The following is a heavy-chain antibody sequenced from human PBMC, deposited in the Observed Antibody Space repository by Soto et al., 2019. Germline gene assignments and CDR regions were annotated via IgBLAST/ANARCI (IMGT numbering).Heavy chain of an antibody. V-gene: IGHV3-64D*06. CDR3: VKGEYYYDSAAYYPFDQ. D-gene: IGHD3-22*01. J-gene: IGHJ4*02. Sequence: GGSLRLSCSASGFTFSIYAMHWVRQAPGKGLEYVSSISTNGGNTHYADSVKGRFTISRDNSKNTHYLQMSNLRAEDTAVYYCVKGEYYYDSAAYYPFDQWGQGTLVTVSS. CDR1: GFTFSIYA. CDR2: ISTNGGNT.